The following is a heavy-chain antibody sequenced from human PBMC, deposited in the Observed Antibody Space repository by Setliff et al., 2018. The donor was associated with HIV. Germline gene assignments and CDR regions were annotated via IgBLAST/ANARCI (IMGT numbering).Heavy chain of an antibody. CDR3: TRLALGN. J-gene: IGHJ4*02. Sequence: SETLSLTCAVSGASINNSTYYWGWIRQPSGKGLEWIGDIHYSGNTHYNPSLKSRITISVDTSKNQFSLKLNSVSPTDTAVYYCTRLALGNWGQGTLVTVSS. V-gene: IGHV4-39*01. D-gene: IGHD3-3*02. CDR1: GASINNSTYY. CDR2: IHYSGNT.